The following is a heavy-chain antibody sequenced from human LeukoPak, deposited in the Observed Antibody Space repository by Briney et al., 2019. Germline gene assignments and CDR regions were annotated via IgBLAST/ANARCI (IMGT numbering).Heavy chain of an antibody. V-gene: IGHV3-9*01. Sequence: GGSLRPSCAASGFTFDDYAMHWVRQAPGKGLEWVSGISWNSGSIGYADSVKGRFTISRDNAKNSLYLQMNSLRAEGTALYYCVGMSDSHDYWGQGTLVTVSS. J-gene: IGHJ4*02. CDR2: ISWNSGSI. CDR1: GFTFDDYA. CDR3: VGMSDSHDY. D-gene: IGHD1-14*01.